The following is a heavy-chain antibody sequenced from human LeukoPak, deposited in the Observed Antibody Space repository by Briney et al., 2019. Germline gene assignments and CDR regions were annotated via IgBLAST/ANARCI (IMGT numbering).Heavy chain of an antibody. D-gene: IGHD3-16*01. CDR1: GFTFTNYN. CDR2: ISTSSSYI. CDR3: ARDWGFPGRGRPDAFDF. Sequence: PGGSLRLSCAASGFTFTNYNLNWVRQTPGKGLEWVSSISTSSSYIYYADSVKGRFTISRDNAKNPLYLQMNRLRAEDTAVYFCARDWGFPGRGRPDAFDFWGQGTMVTVSS. V-gene: IGHV3-21*01. J-gene: IGHJ3*01.